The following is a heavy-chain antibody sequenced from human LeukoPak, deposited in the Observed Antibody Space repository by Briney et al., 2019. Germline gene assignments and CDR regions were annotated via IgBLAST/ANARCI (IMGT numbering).Heavy chain of an antibody. CDR1: GGTLSSYA. D-gene: IGHD2-2*01. CDR2: MIPIFGTA. V-gene: IGHV1-69*05. Sequence: SVKVSFKSSGGTLSSYAIRWVRQAPGQGLEWMGGMIPIFGTANYGQKFEGRVTSSTGESTSTAYMELSSLRSEDTAVYYCARDRAGGCSSTSRYSALDIWGQGTMFTVSS. CDR3: ARDRAGGCSSTSRYSALDI. J-gene: IGHJ3*02.